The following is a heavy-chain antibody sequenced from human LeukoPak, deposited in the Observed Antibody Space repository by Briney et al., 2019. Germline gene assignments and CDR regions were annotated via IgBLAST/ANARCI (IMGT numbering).Heavy chain of an antibody. CDR1: GFTFSSYA. J-gene: IGHJ4*02. D-gene: IGHD3-3*01. CDR2: ISYDGSNK. Sequence: GGSLRLSCAASGFTFSSYAMHWVCQAPGKGLEWGAVISYDGSNKYYADSVRGRFTTSRENTKNTLYLQMNSLRAEDTAVYYCARLREIPVFGVVTKSTSYFDYWGQGTLVTVSS. V-gene: IGHV3-30*04. CDR3: ARLREIPVFGVVTKSTSYFDY.